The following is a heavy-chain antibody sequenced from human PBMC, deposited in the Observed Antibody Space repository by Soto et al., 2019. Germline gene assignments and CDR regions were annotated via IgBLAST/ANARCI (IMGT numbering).Heavy chain of an antibody. CDR2: ISSSSSTI. J-gene: IGHJ4*02. CDR1: GFTFSSYS. CDR3: AGGIAAADFDY. D-gene: IGHD6-13*01. Sequence: PGGSLRLSCAASGFTFSSYSMNWVRQAPGKGLEWVSYISSSSSTIYYADSVKGRFTISRDNAKNSLYLQMNSLRAEDTAVYYCAGGIAAADFDYWGQGTLVTVSS. V-gene: IGHV3-48*01.